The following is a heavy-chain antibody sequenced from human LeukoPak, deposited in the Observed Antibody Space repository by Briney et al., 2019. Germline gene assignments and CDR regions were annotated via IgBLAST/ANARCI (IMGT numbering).Heavy chain of an antibody. CDR2: INPNSGGT. J-gene: IGHJ4*02. Sequence: ASVKVSCKASGYTFTSYYMHWVRQAPGQGLEWMGRINPNSGGTNYAQKFQGRVTMTRDTSISTAYMELSRLRSDDTAVYYCATSVLAAAGTGVDYWGQGTLVTVSS. V-gene: IGHV1-2*06. CDR1: GYTFTSYY. D-gene: IGHD6-13*01. CDR3: ATSVLAAAGTGVDY.